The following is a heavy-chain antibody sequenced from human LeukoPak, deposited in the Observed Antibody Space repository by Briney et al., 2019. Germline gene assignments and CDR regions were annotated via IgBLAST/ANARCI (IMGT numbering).Heavy chain of an antibody. CDR2: IRDDGSNK. CDR3: ARDTVAGTTSDAFGI. CDR1: GFTFSSYG. J-gene: IGHJ3*02. Sequence: GRSLRLSCTASGFTFSSYGMHRVRQAPGKGLEWVAVIRDDGSNKYYADSVKGRFTISRDNSKNTVYLQMNSVRGEDTAVYYCARDTVAGTTSDAFGIWGQGTMISVST. V-gene: IGHV3-33*01. D-gene: IGHD1-1*01.